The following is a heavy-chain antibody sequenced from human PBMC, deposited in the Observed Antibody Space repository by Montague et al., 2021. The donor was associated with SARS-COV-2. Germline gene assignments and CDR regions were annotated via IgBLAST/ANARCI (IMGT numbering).Heavy chain of an antibody. CDR2: VYRTGGT. D-gene: IGHD5-12*01. J-gene: IGHJ4*02. Sequence: SETLSLTCTVSGGSVNSNNWWSWVRQPPGKGLEWIAEVYRTGGTMFNPSFRSRVTPSIDRSKNLFSLNLNSVTVADTAVYYCARTGAYDHFDYWGPGALVIVSS. CDR1: GGSVNSNNW. V-gene: IGHV4-4*02. CDR3: ARTGAYDHFDY.